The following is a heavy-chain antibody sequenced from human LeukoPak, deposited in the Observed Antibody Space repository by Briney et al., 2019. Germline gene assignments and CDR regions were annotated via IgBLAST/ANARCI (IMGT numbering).Heavy chain of an antibody. CDR3: ARSPHIWFAERGWFDP. Sequence: SETLSPTCTVSGGSINSGDYYWVWIRQPPGKGLEWIVSIYYSGSTSYNPSLKSRVTMTVDTSKSQFSLKLSSVTAADTAVYFCARSPHIWFAERGWFDPWGQGTLVTVSS. V-gene: IGHV4-39*07. D-gene: IGHD3-10*01. J-gene: IGHJ5*02. CDR2: IYYSGST. CDR1: GGSINSGDYY.